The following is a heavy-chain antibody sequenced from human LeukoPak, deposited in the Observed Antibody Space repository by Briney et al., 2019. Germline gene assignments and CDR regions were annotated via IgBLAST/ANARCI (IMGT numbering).Heavy chain of an antibody. CDR3: AREYCSSTSCYAYPDY. J-gene: IGHJ4*02. CDR2: IYTSGST. V-gene: IGHV4-61*02. Sequence: SQTLSLTCTASGGSISSGSYYWSWIRQPAGKGLEWIGRIYTSGSTNYNLSLKSRVTISVDTSKNQFSLKLSSVTAADTAVYYCAREYCSSTSCYAYPDYWGQGTLVTVSS. D-gene: IGHD2-2*01. CDR1: GGSISSGSYY.